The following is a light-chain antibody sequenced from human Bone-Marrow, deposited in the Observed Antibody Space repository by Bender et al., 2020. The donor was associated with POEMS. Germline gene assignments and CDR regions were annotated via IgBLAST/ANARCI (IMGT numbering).Light chain of an antibody. V-gene: IGLV1-47*01. CDR1: SSDIGTNF. J-gene: IGLJ3*02. Sequence: QSVLTQPPSASGAPGQRVTISCSGSSSDIGTNFVYWYQQLPGTAPKLLIYKNNQRPSGVPARLSGSKSGTSASLAISGLRSEDEADYYCSTWDESLNGWVFGGGTKLTV. CDR2: KNN. CDR3: STWDESLNGWV.